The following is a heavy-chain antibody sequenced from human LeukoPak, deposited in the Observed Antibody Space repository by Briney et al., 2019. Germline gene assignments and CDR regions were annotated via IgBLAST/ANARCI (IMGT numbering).Heavy chain of an antibody. CDR3: ARSHPSDTSGWSNPYFDY. J-gene: IGHJ4*02. CDR1: GFTFSSYW. CDR2: IKQDGSEK. V-gene: IGHV3-7*01. Sequence: GGSLRLSCAASGFTFSSYWMSWVRQAPGKGLEWVANIKQDGSEKYYVDSVKGRFTISRDNAKNSLYLQMNSLRAEDTAVYYCARSHPSDTSGWSNPYFDYWGQGTLVTVSS. D-gene: IGHD3-22*01.